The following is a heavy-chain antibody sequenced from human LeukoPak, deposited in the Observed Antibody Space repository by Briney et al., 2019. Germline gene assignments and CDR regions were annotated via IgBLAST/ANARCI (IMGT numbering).Heavy chain of an antibody. CDR2: INPNSGGT. D-gene: IGHD3-22*01. V-gene: IGHV1-2*02. Sequence: ASVKVSCKASGYTFIGYYMHWVRQAPGQGLEWMGWINPNSGGTNYAQKFQGRVTMTRDTSISTAYMELSRLRSDDTAVYYCARETVDYYDSSGYFYDYWGQGTLVTVSS. CDR3: ARETVDYYDSSGYFYDY. J-gene: IGHJ4*02. CDR1: GYTFIGYY.